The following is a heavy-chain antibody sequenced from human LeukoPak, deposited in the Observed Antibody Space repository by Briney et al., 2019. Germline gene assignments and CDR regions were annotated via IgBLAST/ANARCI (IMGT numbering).Heavy chain of an antibody. CDR2: IIPIFGTA. CDR3: AREYGSGRYFGY. Sequence: SVKVSCKASGGTFSSYAISWVRQAPGQGLEWMGGIIPIFGTANYAQKFQGRVTITADESTSTAYMELSSLRSEDTAVYYCAREYGSGRYFGYWGRGTLVTVSS. J-gene: IGHJ4*02. CDR1: GGTFSSYA. D-gene: IGHD3-10*01. V-gene: IGHV1-69*13.